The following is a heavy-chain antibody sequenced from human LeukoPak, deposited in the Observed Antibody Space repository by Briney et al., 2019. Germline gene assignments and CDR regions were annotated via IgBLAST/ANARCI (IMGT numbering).Heavy chain of an antibody. CDR3: ARVPPSVGEATSEYFQD. CDR2: INTDGSIT. J-gene: IGHJ1*01. V-gene: IGHV3-74*01. Sequence: GGSLRLSCAASGFTFSTNWMHWVRQAPGKGLLWVSRINTDGSITNYADSVKGRFTISRDNAKNTLYLQMNSLRSEDTAVYYCARVPPSVGEATSEYFQDWGQGTLVTVSS. CDR1: GFTFSTNW. D-gene: IGHD1-26*01.